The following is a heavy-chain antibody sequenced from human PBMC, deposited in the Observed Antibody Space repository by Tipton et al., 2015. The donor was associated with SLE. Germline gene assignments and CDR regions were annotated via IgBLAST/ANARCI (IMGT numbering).Heavy chain of an antibody. CDR1: GFTFSTYG. Sequence: SLRLSCAASGFTFSTYGMHWVRQAPGKGLEWVAVISYDGSNTYYADSVKGRFTISRDNSKTTLYLQMNSLRAEDTAVYYCAKEALEGGEPPGYWGQGTLVTVSS. D-gene: IGHD3-16*01. CDR3: AKEALEGGEPPGY. V-gene: IGHV3-30*18. CDR2: ISYDGSNT. J-gene: IGHJ4*02.